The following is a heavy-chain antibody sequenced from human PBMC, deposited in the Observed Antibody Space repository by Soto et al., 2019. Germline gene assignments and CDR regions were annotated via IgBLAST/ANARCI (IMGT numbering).Heavy chain of an antibody. CDR1: GFTFSSYG. V-gene: IGHV3-30*18. D-gene: IGHD5-18*01. CDR3: TKVYSYANYYGMDV. J-gene: IGHJ6*02. CDR2: ISYDGSNK. Sequence: GGSLRLSCAAPGFTFSSYGMHWVRQAPGKGLEWVAVISYDGSNKYYADSVKGRFTISRDNSKNTLYLQMNSLRAEDTAVYYCTKVYSYANYYGMDVWGQGTTVTVSS.